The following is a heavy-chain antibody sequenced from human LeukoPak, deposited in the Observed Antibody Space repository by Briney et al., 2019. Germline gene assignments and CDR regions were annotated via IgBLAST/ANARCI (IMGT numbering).Heavy chain of an antibody. V-gene: IGHV4-39*02. J-gene: IGHJ5*02. D-gene: IGHD3-10*01. CDR2: IYYSGST. CDR1: TFSSYW. CDR3: ARDDVTMVRGVIEGWFDP. Sequence: TFSSYWMSWVRQAPGKGLEWIGSIYYSGSTYYDPSLKSRVTISVDTSKNQFSLKLSSVTAADTAVYYCARDDVTMVRGVIEGWFDPWGQGTLVTVSS.